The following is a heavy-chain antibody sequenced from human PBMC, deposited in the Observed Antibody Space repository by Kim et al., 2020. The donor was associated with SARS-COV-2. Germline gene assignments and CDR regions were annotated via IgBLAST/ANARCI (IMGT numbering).Heavy chain of an antibody. CDR3: ARPISDGVTMVRGVITAFDI. CDR2: IYYSGST. Sequence: SETLSLTCTVSGGSISSSSYYWGWIRQPPGKGLEWIGSIYYSGSTYYNPSLKSRVTISVDTSKNQFSLKLSSVTAADTAVYYCARPISDGVTMVRGVITAFDIWGQGTMVTVSS. V-gene: IGHV4-39*01. J-gene: IGHJ3*02. CDR1: GGSISSSSYY. D-gene: IGHD3-10*01.